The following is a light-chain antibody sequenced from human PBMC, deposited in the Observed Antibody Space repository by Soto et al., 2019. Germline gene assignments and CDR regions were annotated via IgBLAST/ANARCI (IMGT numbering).Light chain of an antibody. CDR3: QQRSSWPPGFT. V-gene: IGKV3-11*01. CDR1: QSVSSY. Sequence: EIVLTQSPVTLSLSPGERATLSCRASQSVSSYLAWYQKKPAQPPRPLIYDASNRATGVPARFSGSGSGTDFTLTISRLEPDDFAVYYCQQRSSWPPGFTFGPGTKVDFK. CDR2: DAS. J-gene: IGKJ3*01.